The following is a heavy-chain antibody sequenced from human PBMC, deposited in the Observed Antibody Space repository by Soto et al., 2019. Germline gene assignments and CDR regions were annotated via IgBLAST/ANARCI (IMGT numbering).Heavy chain of an antibody. CDR3: ARDKSGMMDYYDSSGYHSHY. Sequence: GGSLRLSCAASGFTFSSYAMHWVRQAPGKGLEWVAVISYDGSNKYYADSVKGRFTISRDNSKNTLYLQMNSLRAEDTAVYYCARDKSGMMDYYDSSGYHSHYWCQAPLVTVSS. CDR2: ISYDGSNK. J-gene: IGHJ4*02. V-gene: IGHV3-30-3*01. D-gene: IGHD3-22*01. CDR1: GFTFSSYA.